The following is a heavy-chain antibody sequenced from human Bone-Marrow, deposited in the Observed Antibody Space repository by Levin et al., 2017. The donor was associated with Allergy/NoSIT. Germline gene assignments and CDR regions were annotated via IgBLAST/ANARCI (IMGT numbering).Heavy chain of an antibody. D-gene: IGHD5-18*01. CDR1: GGSIRSGGYY. J-gene: IGHJ4*02. V-gene: IGHV4-31*03. CDR2: IYDSGST. Sequence: LRLSCTVSGGSIRSGGYYWSWIRQHPGKGLEWIGYIYDSGSTSYNPSLESRVAISVDTSKNQFYPKLTSLTAAETAVYCCAGIPDTTGEFDYWGQGTLVTVSS. CDR3: AGIPDTTGEFDY.